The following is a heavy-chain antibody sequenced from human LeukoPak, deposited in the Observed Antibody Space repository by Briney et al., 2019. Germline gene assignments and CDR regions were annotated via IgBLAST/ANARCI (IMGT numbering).Heavy chain of an antibody. V-gene: IGHV3-30*18. J-gene: IGHJ4*02. D-gene: IGHD3-22*01. CDR2: ISYDGSNK. Sequence: GGSLRLSCAASGFTFSSYGMHWVRQASGKGLEWVAVISYDGSNKYYADSVKGRFTISRDNSKNTLYLQMNSLRAEDTAVYYCAKDRGYYDSSGYSDYWGQGTLVTVSS. CDR1: GFTFSSYG. CDR3: AKDRGYYDSSGYSDY.